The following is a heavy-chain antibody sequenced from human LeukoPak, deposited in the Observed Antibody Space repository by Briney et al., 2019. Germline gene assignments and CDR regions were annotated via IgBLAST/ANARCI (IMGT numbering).Heavy chain of an antibody. CDR2: IYYSGST. J-gene: IGHJ6*03. D-gene: IGHD4-17*01. CDR1: GGSISSSSYY. CDR3: ARSDYGPGTALYYYYYMDV. V-gene: IGHV4-39*07. Sequence: PSETLSLTCTVSGGSISSSSYYWGWIRQPPGKGLEWIGSIYYSGSTYYNPSLKSRVTISVDTSKNQFSLKLSSVTAADTAVYYCARSDYGPGTALYYYYYMDVWGKGTTVTISS.